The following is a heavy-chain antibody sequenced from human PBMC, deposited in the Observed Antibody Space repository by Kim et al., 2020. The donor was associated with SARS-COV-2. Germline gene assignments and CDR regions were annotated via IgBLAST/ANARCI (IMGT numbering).Heavy chain of an antibody. J-gene: IGHJ5*02. CDR3: ARREMGWFDP. D-gene: IGHD2-8*01. Sequence: TYYNPALKSRVPLSEDPSKTPFSLKLSSVTAADTAVYYCARREMGWFDPWGQGTLVTVSS. V-gene: IGHV4-31*02. CDR2: T.